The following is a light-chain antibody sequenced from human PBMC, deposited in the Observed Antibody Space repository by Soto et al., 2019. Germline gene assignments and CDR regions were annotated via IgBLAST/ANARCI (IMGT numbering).Light chain of an antibody. J-gene: IGKJ1*01. V-gene: IGKV3-20*01. CDR1: QSVTTN. CDR3: QQYGSLPWT. CDR2: GAS. Sequence: EVVMTQSPATLSVSPGERATLSCRASQSVTTNMAWYQQKPGQAPRLLIYGASTRVPGIPDRFSGSGSGTDFTLTISRLEPEDFAVYYCQQYGSLPWTFGQGTKVDIK.